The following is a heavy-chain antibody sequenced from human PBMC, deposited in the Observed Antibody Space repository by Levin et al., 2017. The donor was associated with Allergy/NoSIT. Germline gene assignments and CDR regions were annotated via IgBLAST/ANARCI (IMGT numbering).Heavy chain of an antibody. D-gene: IGHD3/OR15-3a*01. CDR1: GYTFTGYY. CDR2: INPNSGGT. V-gene: IGHV1-2*02. J-gene: IGHJ4*02. CDR3: ARDLDGQNDY. Sequence: GESLKISCKASGYTFTGYYMHWVRQAPGQGLEWMGWINPNSGGTNYAQKFQGRVTMTRDTSISTAYMELSRLRSDDTAVYYCARDLDGQNDYWGQGTLVTVSS.